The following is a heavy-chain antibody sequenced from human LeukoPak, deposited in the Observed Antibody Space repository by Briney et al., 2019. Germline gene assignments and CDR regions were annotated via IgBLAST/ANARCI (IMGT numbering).Heavy chain of an antibody. CDR1: GYTFTGYY. Sequence: ASVKVSCKASGYTFTGYYMHWVRQAPGQGLEWMGWINPNSGGTNYAQKFQGRVTMTRDTSTSTVYMELSSLRSEDTAVYYCARSDLYGFIPDYWGQGTLVTVSS. D-gene: IGHD3-10*01. J-gene: IGHJ4*02. CDR2: INPNSGGT. CDR3: ARSDLYGFIPDY. V-gene: IGHV1-2*02.